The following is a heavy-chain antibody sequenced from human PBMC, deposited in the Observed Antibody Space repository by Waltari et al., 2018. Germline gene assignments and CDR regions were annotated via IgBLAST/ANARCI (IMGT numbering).Heavy chain of an antibody. CDR1: GGSISGGYD. CDR3: ARLYCSSSYCSPDF. Sequence: QVQLQESGPGLVKPSETLSLTCAVSGGSISGGYDWSWIRQPPGKGLEWIGNIYGSSGSTNYNPSLKNRVTISKDTSKNQFSLKLSPVTAADTAVYYCARLYCSSSYCSPDFRGQGVLVTVSS. J-gene: IGHJ4*02. CDR2: IYGSSGST. D-gene: IGHD2-2*01. V-gene: IGHV4-38-2*01.